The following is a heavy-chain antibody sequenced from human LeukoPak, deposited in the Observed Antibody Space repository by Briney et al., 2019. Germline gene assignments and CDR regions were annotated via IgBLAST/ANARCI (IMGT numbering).Heavy chain of an antibody. CDR1: GFIFIGYG. D-gene: IGHD3-3*02. V-gene: IGHV3-30*02. CDR3: AKEGAASWDVDV. CDR2: IRPDGHNK. Sequence: GGSLRLSCAASGFIFIGYGMHWVRQASGEGPEWVAFIRPDGHNKYYADSVKGRFMISRDNSKNTVDLQMNSLRGDDTAMYYCAKEGAASWDVDVWGKGTTVTVSS. J-gene: IGHJ6*04.